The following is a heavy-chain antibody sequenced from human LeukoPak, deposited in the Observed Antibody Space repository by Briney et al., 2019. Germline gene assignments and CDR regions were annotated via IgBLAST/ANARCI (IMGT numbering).Heavy chain of an antibody. Sequence: PGGSLRLSCAASGFTFSSYSMNWVRQAPGKGLEWVSAISGSGGSTYYADSVKGRFTISRDNSKNTLYLQMNSLRAEDTAVYYCAKDLLPRYYDSSGYNDYWGQGTLVTVSS. J-gene: IGHJ4*02. CDR3: AKDLLPRYYDSSGYNDY. D-gene: IGHD3-22*01. V-gene: IGHV3-23*01. CDR1: GFTFSSYS. CDR2: ISGSGGST.